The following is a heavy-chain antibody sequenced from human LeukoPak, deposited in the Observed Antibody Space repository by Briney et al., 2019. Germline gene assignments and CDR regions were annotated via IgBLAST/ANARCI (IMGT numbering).Heavy chain of an antibody. V-gene: IGHV1-69*04. D-gene: IGHD4-17*01. CDR2: IFPILGIA. J-gene: IGHJ6*03. CDR1: GGTFSSYA. Sequence: GASVKVSCNASGGTFSSYAISWVRQAPGQGLEWMGRIFPILGIANYAQKFQGRVTMTADKSTSTAYMELSSLRSEDTAVYYCARADHDYGFNPVAYYYYMDVWGRGTTVTVSS. CDR3: ARADHDYGFNPVAYYYYMDV.